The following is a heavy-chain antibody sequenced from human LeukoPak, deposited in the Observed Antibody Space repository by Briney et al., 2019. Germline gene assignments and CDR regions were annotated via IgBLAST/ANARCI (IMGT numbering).Heavy chain of an antibody. Sequence: GGSLRLSCAASGFTFNNYGMHWVRQAPGKGLEWVAFIRYNGNNQYYADSVKGRFTISRDNSKDTLYLQMNSLKGDDTAVYYCAKDSAFYYIDVWGKGTTVIISS. CDR3: AKDSAFYYIDV. J-gene: IGHJ6*03. CDR2: IRYNGNNQ. CDR1: GFTFNNYG. D-gene: IGHD3-10*01. V-gene: IGHV3-30*02.